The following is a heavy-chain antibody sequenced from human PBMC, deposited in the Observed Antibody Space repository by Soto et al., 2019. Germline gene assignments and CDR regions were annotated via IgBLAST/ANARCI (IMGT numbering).Heavy chain of an antibody. Sequence: GASVKVSCKASGYTFTSYDINWVRQATGQGLEWMGWMNPNSGDTGYAQKFQGRVAMTRNTSISTAYMGLSSLRSEDTAVYYCARMYNSGRSRCFDSWGQGILVTLSS. J-gene: IGHJ5*01. D-gene: IGHD6-19*01. V-gene: IGHV1-8*01. CDR3: ARMYNSGRSRCFDS. CDR2: MNPNSGDT. CDR1: GYTFTSYD.